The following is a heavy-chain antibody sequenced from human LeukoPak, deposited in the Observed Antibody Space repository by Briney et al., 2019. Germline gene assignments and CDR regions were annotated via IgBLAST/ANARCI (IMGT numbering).Heavy chain of an antibody. CDR2: IYYKWST. CDR3: ARDLTGYGDYFDY. V-gene: IGHV4-59*01. J-gene: IGHJ4*02. Sequence: NPSETLSLTCTVSGGSISSYYWSWIRQPPGKGLEGIGYIYYKWSTNYNPSLKSRVTISVDTSKNQFSLKLSSVTAAGTAVYYCARDLTGYGDYFDYWGQGTLVTVSS. CDR1: GGSISSYY. D-gene: IGHD4-17*01.